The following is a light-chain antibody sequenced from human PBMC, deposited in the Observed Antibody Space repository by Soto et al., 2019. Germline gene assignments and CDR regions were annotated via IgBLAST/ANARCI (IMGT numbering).Light chain of an antibody. J-gene: IGKJ1*01. Sequence: EIVLTQSPGTLSFSPGERASLSCRASQSVSSSYLAWYQQKPGQAPRLLIYGASSMATGIPDRFSGSGSGTDFTLTISGLEPEDFAVYYCQQYGSSPETFGQGTKVDIK. CDR3: QQYGSSPET. CDR1: QSVSSSY. V-gene: IGKV3-20*01. CDR2: GAS.